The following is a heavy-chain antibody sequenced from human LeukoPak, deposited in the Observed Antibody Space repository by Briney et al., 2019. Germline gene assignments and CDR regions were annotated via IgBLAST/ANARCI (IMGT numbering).Heavy chain of an antibody. V-gene: IGHV4-39*01. D-gene: IGHD3-16*02. CDR1: GGSISSGGYY. J-gene: IGHJ4*02. Sequence: SETLSLTCTVSGGSISSGGYYWSWIRQHPGKGLEWVGSIYDSGSTYYNPSLKSRVTISVATSKNQFSLKLSSVTAADTAVYSCARRPTRFTFGGVIANLDYWGQGTLVTVSS. CDR3: ARRPTRFTFGGVIANLDY. CDR2: IYDSGST.